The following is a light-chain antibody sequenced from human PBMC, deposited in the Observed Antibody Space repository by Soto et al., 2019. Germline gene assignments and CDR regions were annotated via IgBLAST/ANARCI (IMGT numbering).Light chain of an antibody. V-gene: IGLV2-14*01. CDR1: SSDVGGYNY. Sequence: QSALTQPASVSGSPGQSITISCTGTSSDVGGYNYVSWYQQHPGKAPKLLIYEVSTRPSGVSNRFSGSKSGNTASLTISGLQAEDEADYYCSSYTSSITLVFGGGTKVTVL. CDR2: EVS. CDR3: SSYTSSITLV. J-gene: IGLJ2*01.